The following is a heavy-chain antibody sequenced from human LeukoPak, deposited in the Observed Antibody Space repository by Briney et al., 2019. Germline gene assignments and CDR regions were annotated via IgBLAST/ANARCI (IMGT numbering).Heavy chain of an antibody. CDR1: GGTFSNYA. Sequence: GASVKVSCKASGGTFSNYAISWVRQAPGQGLEWMGGIIPISGAANYAQTFQGRVTITADESTSTAYMELSSLTSEDTAVYYCARVPPQSRTNGVFAYYYYGMDVWGQGTTVTVSS. CDR2: IIPISGAA. V-gene: IGHV1-69*13. D-gene: IGHD2-8*01. CDR3: ARVPPQSRTNGVFAYYYYGMDV. J-gene: IGHJ6*02.